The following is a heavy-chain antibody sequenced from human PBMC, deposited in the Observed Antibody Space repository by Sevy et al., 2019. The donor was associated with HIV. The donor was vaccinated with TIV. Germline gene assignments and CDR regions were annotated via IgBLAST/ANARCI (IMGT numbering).Heavy chain of an antibody. CDR3: VREGLGGFSYSLDC. CDR2: MNLDGTER. Sequence: GGSLRLSCAASGFSFSTYWMTWVRQAPGKGLEWVATMNLDGTERDYVDSVKGRFTISRDNTKTSLFLQMNSLSAEDTGVYYCVREGLGGFSYSLDCWGQGNLVTVSS. V-gene: IGHV3-7*01. J-gene: IGHJ4*02. CDR1: GFSFSTYW. D-gene: IGHD3-16*01.